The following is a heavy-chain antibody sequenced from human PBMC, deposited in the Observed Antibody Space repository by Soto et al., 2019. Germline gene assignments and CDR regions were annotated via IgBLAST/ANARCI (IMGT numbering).Heavy chain of an antibody. V-gene: IGHV3-23*01. CDR2: ISASGGST. CDR1: GFTSSSCA. J-gene: IGHJ4*02. CDR3: ASPGLVTGRYFFHD. D-gene: IGHD2-8*02. Sequence: EVQLLDSGGGLVQPGGSLRLSCVASGFTSSSCAMRWVRQAPGKGLEWVSGISASGGSTYYADSVKGRFTISRDNSKNTLSLQMNSLRAEDTAVYYCASPGLVTGRYFFHDWGQGTLVTVSS.